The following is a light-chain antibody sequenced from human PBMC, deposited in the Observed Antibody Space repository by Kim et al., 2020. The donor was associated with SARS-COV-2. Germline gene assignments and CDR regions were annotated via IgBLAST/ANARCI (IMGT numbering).Light chain of an antibody. J-gene: IGKJ2*01. Sequence: VSPGERAPLSCRASQSVRSNLAWYQQNPGQAPRLLIYGASTRATGIPARFSGSGSGTEFTLTISSLQSEDFAVYYCQQYDNWPPYTFGQGTKLEI. CDR2: GAS. CDR1: QSVRSN. CDR3: QQYDNWPPYT. V-gene: IGKV3-15*01.